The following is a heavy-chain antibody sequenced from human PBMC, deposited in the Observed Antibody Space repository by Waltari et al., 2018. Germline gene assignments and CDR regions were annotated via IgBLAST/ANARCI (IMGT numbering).Heavy chain of an antibody. Sequence: QVQLVQSGAAVKKPGSSVKVSCTASGGTFSSYAISWVRQAPGQGREWMGGIITIFGTANYAQKFQGRVTITADESTSTAYMELSSLRSEDTAVYYCASPPSDSSGYYYWGQGTLVTVSS. D-gene: IGHD3-22*01. CDR2: IITIFGTA. CDR1: GGTFSSYA. V-gene: IGHV1-69*13. J-gene: IGHJ4*02. CDR3: ASPPSDSSGYYY.